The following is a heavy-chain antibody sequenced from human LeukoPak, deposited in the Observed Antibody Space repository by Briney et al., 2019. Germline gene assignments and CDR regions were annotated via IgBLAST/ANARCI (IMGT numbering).Heavy chain of an antibody. CDR3: ARAGFDI. J-gene: IGHJ3*02. CDR2: INHSGST. CDR1: GGSFSGYY. Sequence: PSETLSLTCAVYGGSFSGYYWSWIRQPPGKGLEWIGEINHSGSTNYNPSLKSRVTMSVDTSKNQFSLKLNSVTAADTAVYYCARAGFDIWGQGTMVTVSS. V-gene: IGHV4-34*01.